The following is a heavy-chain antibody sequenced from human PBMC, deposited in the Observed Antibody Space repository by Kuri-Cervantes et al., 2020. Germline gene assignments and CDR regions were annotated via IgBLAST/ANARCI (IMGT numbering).Heavy chain of an antibody. J-gene: IGHJ6*03. CDR3: ARDSKYSTSSGPDYYSYYYMDV. CDR2: ISYTGST. D-gene: IGHD6-6*01. V-gene: IGHV4-61*01. Sequence: SETLSLTCTVSSYSISSGSYWAWIRQPPGKGLEWVGYISYTGSTNYNPSLKSRVTISVDTSKNQFSLKLTSVTAADTAVYYCARDSKYSTSSGPDYYSYYYMDVWGKGTTVTVSS. CDR1: SYSISSGSY.